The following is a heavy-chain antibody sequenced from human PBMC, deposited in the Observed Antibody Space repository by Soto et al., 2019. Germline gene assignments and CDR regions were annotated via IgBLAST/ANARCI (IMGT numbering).Heavy chain of an antibody. Sequence: LSLTCTVSGGSISSSSYDWGWSRQPPGKGLEWIGSIYYSGSTYYKPSLKSRVTISVDTSKNQFSLKLSSVTAADTAVYYCASETYYDILTGYLGAPYFASWGQGTLVTVSS. CDR3: ASETYYDILTGYLGAPYFAS. V-gene: IGHV4-39*01. D-gene: IGHD3-9*01. CDR2: IYYSGST. J-gene: IGHJ4*02. CDR1: GGSISSSSYD.